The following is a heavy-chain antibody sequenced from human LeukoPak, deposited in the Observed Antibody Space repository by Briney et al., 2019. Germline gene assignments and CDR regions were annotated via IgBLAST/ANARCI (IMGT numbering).Heavy chain of an antibody. CDR2: IKSKTDGGTT. CDR3: TTVEGSSWYFGGGEYFNY. D-gene: IGHD6-13*01. V-gene: IGHV3-15*01. Sequence: GGSLRLSCAASGFTFSNAWLTWVRQAPGKGLEWVGRIKSKTDGGTTDYAAPVKGRFTISRDDSKNTLYLQINSLKTEDTAVYYCTTVEGSSWYFGGGEYFNYWGHGTLVTVSS. CDR1: GFTFSNAW. J-gene: IGHJ4*01.